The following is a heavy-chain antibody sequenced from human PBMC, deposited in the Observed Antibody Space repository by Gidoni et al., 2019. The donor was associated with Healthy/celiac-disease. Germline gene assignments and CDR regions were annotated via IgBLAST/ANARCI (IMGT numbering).Heavy chain of an antibody. CDR1: GFTFDDYT. CDR2: ISWDGGST. CDR3: AKGTRDGYNSVPYY. J-gene: IGHJ4*02. V-gene: IGHV3-43*01. Sequence: EVQLVESGGVVVQPGGSLRLSCAASGFTFDDYTMHWVRQAPGKGLEGVSLISWDGGSTYYADSVKGRFTISRDNSKNSLYLQMNSLRTEDTALYYCAKGTRDGYNSVPYYWGQGTLVTVSS. D-gene: IGHD5-12*01.